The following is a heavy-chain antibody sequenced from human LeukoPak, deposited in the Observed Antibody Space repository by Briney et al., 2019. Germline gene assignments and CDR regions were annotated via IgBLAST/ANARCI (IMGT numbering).Heavy chain of an antibody. CDR2: INHSGSA. V-gene: IGHV4-34*01. CDR1: GGSFTAYY. J-gene: IGHJ4*02. CDR3: ARSAPRGDYSGSASHYNR. D-gene: IGHD3-10*01. Sequence: PSETLSLTCAVHGGSFTAYYWIWIRQPPGKGLEWIGEINHSGSANYNPSVKSRVTISVDTSKNQFSLRLRSVTAADTAVYFCARSAPRGDYSGSASHYNRWGGGTLVSVSS.